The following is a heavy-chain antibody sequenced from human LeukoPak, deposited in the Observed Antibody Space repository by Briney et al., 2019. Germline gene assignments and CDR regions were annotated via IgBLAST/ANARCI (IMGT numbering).Heavy chain of an antibody. Sequence: SETLSLTCAVSGGSISSSNWWSWVRQPPGKGLEWIGEIYHSGSTNYNPSLKSRVTISVDKSKNQFSLNLSSVTAADTAVYYCARSNYYDSSGYFAGGDWFDPWGQGTLVTVSS. CDR3: ARSNYYDSSGYFAGGDWFDP. CDR2: IYHSGST. J-gene: IGHJ5*02. CDR1: GGSISSSNW. V-gene: IGHV4-4*02. D-gene: IGHD3-22*01.